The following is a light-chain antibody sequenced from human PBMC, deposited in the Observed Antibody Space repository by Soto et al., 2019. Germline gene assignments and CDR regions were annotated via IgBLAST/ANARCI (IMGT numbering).Light chain of an antibody. Sequence: EIVLTQSPGTLSLSPGDRATLSCRASQSGSRSDFAWYQQKAAQAPRPLIYGASSRATGIPDRFSGSGSVTDFKLTISRLEPEDVAVYYCQEYGSSPLYTFGQGTKLE. CDR2: GAS. CDR1: QSGSRSD. CDR3: QEYGSSPLYT. J-gene: IGKJ2*01. V-gene: IGKV3-20*01.